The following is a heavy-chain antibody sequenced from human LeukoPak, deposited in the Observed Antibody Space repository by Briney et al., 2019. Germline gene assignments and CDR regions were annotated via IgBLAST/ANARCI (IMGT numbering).Heavy chain of an antibody. CDR2: LNPTSGRT. CDR1: GYTFTRYS. D-gene: IGHD3-22*01. Sequence: ASVKVSCKASGYTFTRYSMHWVRQAPGQGLEWMAILNPTSGRTTYAQKFQGRVTMTRDTSSSTVYMELSRLRSDDTAVYYCARDGTPTYYYDSSGYYDCWGQGTLVTVSS. J-gene: IGHJ4*02. CDR3: ARDGTPTYYYDSSGYYDC. V-gene: IGHV1-46*01.